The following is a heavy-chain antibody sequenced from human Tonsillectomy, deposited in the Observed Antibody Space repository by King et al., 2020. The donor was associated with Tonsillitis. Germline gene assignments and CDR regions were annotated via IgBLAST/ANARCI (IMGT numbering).Heavy chain of an antibody. CDR3: ARVIGGYDVSDL. J-gene: IGHJ4*02. D-gene: IGHD3-16*01. Sequence: VQLVESGGGLVQPGESLRLSCAASGFTFSKHWMSWVRQAPGKGLEWVANTNEDGTMKNYVDSVKGRFTLSRDNAKNSLDLQMNSLRSEDTAVYYCARVIGGYDVSDLWGQGTLVTVSS. CDR2: TNEDGTMK. V-gene: IGHV3-7*03. CDR1: GFTFSKHW.